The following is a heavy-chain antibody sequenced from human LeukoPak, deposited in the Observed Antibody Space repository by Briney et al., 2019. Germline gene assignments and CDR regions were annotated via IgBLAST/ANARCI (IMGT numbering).Heavy chain of an antibody. CDR3: ARRVVPAALGDAFDI. J-gene: IGHJ3*02. D-gene: IGHD2-2*01. CDR2: INSDGSST. V-gene: IGHV3-74*01. CDR1: GFTYSSYW. Sequence: GGSLRLSCAASGFTYSSYWMHWVRQAPGKGLVWVSRINSDGSSTSYADSVKGRFTISRDNAKNTLYLQMNSLRAEDTAVYYCARRVVPAALGDAFDIWGQGTMVTVSS.